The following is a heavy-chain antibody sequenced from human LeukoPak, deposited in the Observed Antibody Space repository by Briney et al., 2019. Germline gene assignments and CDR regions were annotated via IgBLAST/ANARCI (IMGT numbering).Heavy chain of an antibody. D-gene: IGHD1/OR15-1a*01. CDR3: AIEATPQTSTLYYYYYYMDV. CDR1: GGTGSTYA. CDR2: IIPISGIA. Sequence: MGSWKDSGGTGSTYAISWRRKVNRQGLEWMGGIIPISGIANYAQKLRGRVTITADESTSTSYMEVNGLRSEDTAVYYCAIEATPQTSTLYYYYYYMDVWGNGTPVTVSS. J-gene: IGHJ6*03. V-gene: IGHV1-69*01.